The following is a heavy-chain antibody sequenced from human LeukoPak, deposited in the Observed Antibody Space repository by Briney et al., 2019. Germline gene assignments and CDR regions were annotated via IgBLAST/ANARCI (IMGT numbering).Heavy chain of an antibody. CDR2: ISRTGNSI. CDR1: GFTLTSYE. V-gene: IGHV3-48*03. CDR3: ARGPYSSNWYVDY. D-gene: IGHD6-13*01. Sequence: GGSLRLSCAASGFTLTSYEMNWVRLAPGKGLEWISYISRTGNSIYYADSVKGRFTVSRDSAKNSLYLQMNSLRAEDTAVYYCARGPYSSNWYVDYWGQGTLVTAAS. J-gene: IGHJ4*02.